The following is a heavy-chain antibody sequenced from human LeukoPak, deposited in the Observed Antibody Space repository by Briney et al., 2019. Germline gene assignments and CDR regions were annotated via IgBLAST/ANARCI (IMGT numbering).Heavy chain of an antibody. J-gene: IGHJ3*02. D-gene: IGHD5-18*01. CDR3: AKGGRYSYGHQRAFDI. CDR1: GFTISSFG. CDR2: IRSDGTNK. Sequence: PGGSLRLSCAASGFTISSFGRHWLRQAPGKGLEWVAFIRSDGTNKYYADSVKGRFTISRDNSKNTLYLQMNSLRAEDTTVYYCAKGGRYSYGHQRAFDIWGQGTMVTVSS. V-gene: IGHV3-30*02.